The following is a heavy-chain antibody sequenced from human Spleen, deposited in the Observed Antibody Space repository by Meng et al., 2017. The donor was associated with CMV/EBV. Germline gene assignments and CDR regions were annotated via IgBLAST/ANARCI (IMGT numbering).Heavy chain of an antibody. V-gene: IGHV3-30*02. D-gene: IGHD6-19*01. J-gene: IGHJ4*02. CDR3: AKDGRRSSSGWYRGAPDY. CDR1: GFTFSSYG. CDR2: IRYDGSNK. Sequence: GESLKISCAASGFTFSSYGMHWVRQAPGKGLEWVAFIRYDGSNKYYADSVKGRFTTSRDNSKNTLYLQMNSLRAEDTAVYYCAKDGRRSSSGWYRGAPDYWGQGTLVTVSS.